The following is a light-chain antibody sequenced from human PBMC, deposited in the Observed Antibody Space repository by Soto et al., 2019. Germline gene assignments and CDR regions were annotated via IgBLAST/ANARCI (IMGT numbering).Light chain of an antibody. Sequence: DIQMTQSPSTLSGSVGDRVTITCRASQTISSWLAWYQQKPGKAPKLLIYKASTLKSGVPSRFSGSRSGTEFTLPISSLQPADFATYYCQQYNSYSEAFGQGTKVELK. CDR1: QTISSW. CDR2: KAS. V-gene: IGKV1-5*03. CDR3: QQYNSYSEA. J-gene: IGKJ1*01.